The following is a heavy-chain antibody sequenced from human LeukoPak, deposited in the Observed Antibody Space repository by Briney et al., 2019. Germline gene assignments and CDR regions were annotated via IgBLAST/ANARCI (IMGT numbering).Heavy chain of an antibody. D-gene: IGHD2-8*01. Sequence: SVKVSCKASGYTFTGYYMHWVRQAPGQGLEWMGGIIPIFGTASYAQKFQGRVTITTDESTSTAYMELSSLRSEDTAVYYCAETHGVPWGQGTLVTVSS. CDR1: GYTFTGYY. CDR2: IIPIFGTA. CDR3: AETHGVP. J-gene: IGHJ4*02. V-gene: IGHV1-69*05.